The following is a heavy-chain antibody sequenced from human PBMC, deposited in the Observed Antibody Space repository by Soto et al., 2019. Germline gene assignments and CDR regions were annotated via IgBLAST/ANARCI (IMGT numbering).Heavy chain of an antibody. CDR1: GYTFTGYY. CDR2: INPNSGGT. V-gene: IGHV1-2*04. Sequence: GASVKVSCKASGYTFTGYYMHWVRQAPGQGLEWMGWINPNSGGTNYAQKFQGWVTMTRDTSISTAYMELSRLRSDHTAVYYCARSITIFGVVTPRAYYYGMDVWGQGTTVTVS. CDR3: ARSITIFGVVTPRAYYYGMDV. D-gene: IGHD3-3*01. J-gene: IGHJ6*02.